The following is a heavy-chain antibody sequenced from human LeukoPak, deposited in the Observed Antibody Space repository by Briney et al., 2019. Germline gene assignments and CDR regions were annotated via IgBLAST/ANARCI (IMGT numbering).Heavy chain of an antibody. J-gene: IGHJ4*02. D-gene: IGHD1-26*01. CDR3: ARDVVAARTRPRQPDY. Sequence: ASVKVSCKASGYSFTSYGISWVRQAPGQGLEWMGWISAYNGNTNYAQKLQGRVTMTTDTSTSTAYMELRSLRSDDTAVYYCARDVVAARTRPRQPDYWGQGTLVTVSS. CDR2: ISAYNGNT. CDR1: GYSFTSYG. V-gene: IGHV1-18*01.